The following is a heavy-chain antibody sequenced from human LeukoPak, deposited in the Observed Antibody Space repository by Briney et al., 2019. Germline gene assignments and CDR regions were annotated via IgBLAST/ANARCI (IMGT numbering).Heavy chain of an antibody. CDR2: ISGSGGIT. J-gene: IGHJ4*02. V-gene: IGHV3-23*01. D-gene: IGHD3-9*01. CDR1: GFTFSSYA. Sequence: GGSLRLSCAASGFTFSSYAMSWVRQAPGKGLEWVSAISGSGGITSYADSVKGRFTISRDNAKNFLYLQMNSLRAEDTAVYYCARTYYDILTGYNPYFDYWGQGILVTVSS. CDR3: ARTYYDILTGYNPYFDY.